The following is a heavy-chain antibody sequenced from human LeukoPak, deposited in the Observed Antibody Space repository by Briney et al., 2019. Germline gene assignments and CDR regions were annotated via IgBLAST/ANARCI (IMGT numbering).Heavy chain of an antibody. CDR2: IYSGGST. CDR1: GFTVSSNY. CDR3: ARDYSSSSYYYGMDV. J-gene: IGHJ6*02. Sequence: GSLRLSCAASGFTVSSNYMSWVRQAPGKGLEWVSVIYSGGSTYYADSVKGRFTISRDNPKNTLYLQMNSLRAEDTAVYYCARDYSSSSYYYGMDVWGQGATVTVSS. V-gene: IGHV3-66*01. D-gene: IGHD6-6*01.